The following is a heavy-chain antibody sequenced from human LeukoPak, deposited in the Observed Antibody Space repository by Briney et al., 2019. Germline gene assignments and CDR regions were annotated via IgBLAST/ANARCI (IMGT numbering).Heavy chain of an antibody. J-gene: IGHJ4*02. CDR1: GFTFSSYG. V-gene: IGHV3-33*01. CDR3: ARDLNDYSIDY. CDR2: IWYDGSNK. Sequence: GRSLRLSCAASGFTFSSYGMHWVRQAPGKGLEWVAVIWYDGSNKYYADSVKSRFTISRDNSKNTLYLQMNSLRAEDTAVYYCARDLNDYSIDYWGQGTLVTVSS. D-gene: IGHD4-11*01.